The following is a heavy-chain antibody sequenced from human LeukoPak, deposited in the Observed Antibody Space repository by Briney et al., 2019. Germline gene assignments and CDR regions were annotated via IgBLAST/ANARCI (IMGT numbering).Heavy chain of an antibody. CDR1: GGSISSYY. J-gene: IGHJ4*02. CDR3: ARRAESEFDY. Sequence: SETLSLTCTVSGGSISSYYGSWIRQPPGKGLEWIGYIYTSGSTNYNPSLKSRVAMSVDTSKNQFSLKLSSVTAADTAVYYCARRAESEFDYWGQGTLVTVSS. V-gene: IGHV4-4*09. D-gene: IGHD1-14*01. CDR2: IYTSGST.